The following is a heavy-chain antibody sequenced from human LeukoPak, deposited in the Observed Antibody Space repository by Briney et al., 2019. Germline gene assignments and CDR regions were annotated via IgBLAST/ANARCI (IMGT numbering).Heavy chain of an antibody. J-gene: IGHJ4*02. CDR1: GFTLSSYD. Sequence: GGSLRLSCAAFGFTLSSYDMHWVRQATGKGLEWVSGIDIPGNTYYPDSVKGRFTISRDNSKSTLYLQMNSLRAEDTAVYYCTTYLFDSSGYVLSDYWGQGTLVTVSS. V-gene: IGHV3-13*01. CDR2: IDIPGNT. CDR3: TTYLFDSSGYVLSDY. D-gene: IGHD3-22*01.